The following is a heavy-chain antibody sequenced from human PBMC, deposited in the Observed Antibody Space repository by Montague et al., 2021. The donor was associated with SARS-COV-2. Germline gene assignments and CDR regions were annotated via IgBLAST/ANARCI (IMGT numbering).Heavy chain of an antibody. D-gene: IGHD1/OR15-1a*01. CDR3: ARDAGYNWNTEAYALDM. Sequence: SLRLSCAASGFSLSSYSMNWVRQAPGKGLEWVSYFSGSGTKMHFADSVKGRFTISRDIAKNSLYLQMDSLTDEDTAVYYCARDAGYNWNTEAYALDMWGKGTMVGVSS. J-gene: IGHJ3*02. CDR1: GFSLSSYS. CDR2: FSGSGTKM. V-gene: IGHV3-48*02.